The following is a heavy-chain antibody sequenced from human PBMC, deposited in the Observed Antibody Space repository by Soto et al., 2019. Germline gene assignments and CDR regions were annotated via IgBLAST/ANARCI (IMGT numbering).Heavy chain of an antibody. J-gene: IGHJ4*02. V-gene: IGHV3-73*01. CDR2: IRSKANSYAT. CDR3: TRSGDYAGY. CDR1: GFTFSGSA. Sequence: GALRLSCAASGFTFSGSAMHWVRQASGKGLEWVGRIRSKANSYATAYAASVKGRFTISRDDSKNTAYLQMNSLKTEDTAVYYCTRSGDYAGYWGQGTLVTVSS. D-gene: IGHD4-17*01.